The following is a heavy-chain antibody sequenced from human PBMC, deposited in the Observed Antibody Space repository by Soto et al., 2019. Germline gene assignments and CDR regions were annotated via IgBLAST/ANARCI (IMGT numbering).Heavy chain of an antibody. CDR3: ARSGHDILTGQPFDY. V-gene: IGHV4-59*12. J-gene: IGHJ4*02. D-gene: IGHD3-9*01. CDR1: GGSISSYY. CDR2: IYYSGST. Sequence: SETLSLTCTVSGGSISSYYWSWIRQPPGKGLEWIGYIYYSGSTYYNPSLKSRVTISVDTSKNQFSLKLSSVTAADTAVYYCARSGHDILTGQPFDYWGQGTLVTVSS.